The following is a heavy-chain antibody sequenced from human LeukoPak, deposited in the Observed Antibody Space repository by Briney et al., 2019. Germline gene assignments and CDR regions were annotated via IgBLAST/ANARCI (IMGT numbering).Heavy chain of an antibody. Sequence: GGSLRLSCAASGFTFSSYGMHWVRQAPGKGLEWVAVISYDGSNKYYADSVKGRFTISRDNSKNTLYLQMNSLRAEDTAVYYCAKVATNLGYCSSTSCYAWFDYWGQGTLVTVSS. CDR3: AKVATNLGYCSSTSCYAWFDY. CDR1: GFTFSSYG. J-gene: IGHJ4*02. CDR2: ISYDGSNK. V-gene: IGHV3-30*18. D-gene: IGHD2-2*01.